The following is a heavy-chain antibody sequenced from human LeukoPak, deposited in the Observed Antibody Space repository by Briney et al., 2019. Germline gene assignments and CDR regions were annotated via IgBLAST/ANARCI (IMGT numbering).Heavy chain of an antibody. Sequence: PGGSLRLSXAASGFTFTSHWMSWVPQAPGKGLEWVARMNLDGSEKYYVDSVKGRFTISRDNAKTSLYLEMNSLRAADTAVYYCARDATYCTNGVCYTRFDYWGQGTLVTVSS. J-gene: IGHJ4*02. CDR1: GFTFTSHW. D-gene: IGHD2-8*01. CDR2: MNLDGSEK. CDR3: ARDATYCTNGVCYTRFDY. V-gene: IGHV3-7*01.